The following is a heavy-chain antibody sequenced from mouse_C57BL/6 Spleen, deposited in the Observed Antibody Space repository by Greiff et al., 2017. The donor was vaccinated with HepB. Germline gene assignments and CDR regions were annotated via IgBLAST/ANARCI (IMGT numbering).Heavy chain of an antibody. CDR2: IDPSDSYT. CDR1: GYTFTSYW. CDR3: ARRALYYSNYGWDY. V-gene: IGHV1-50*01. D-gene: IGHD2-5*01. J-gene: IGHJ2*01. Sequence: QVQLQQPGAELVKPGASVKLSCKASGYTFTSYWMQWVKQRPGQGLEWIGEIDPSDSYTNYNQKFKGKATLTVDTSSSTAYMQLSSLTSEDSAVYYCARRALYYSNYGWDYWGQGTTLTVSS.